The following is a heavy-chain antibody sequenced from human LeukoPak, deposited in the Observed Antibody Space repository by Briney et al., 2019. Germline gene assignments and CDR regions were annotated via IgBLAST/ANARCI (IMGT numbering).Heavy chain of an antibody. CDR1: GYTFTGYY. Sequence: VASVKVSCKASGYTFTGYYMHWVRQAPGQGLEWMGWINPNSGGTNYAQKFQGGVTMTRDTSICTAYMELSRLRSDDTAVYYCARDPWGYLRSFDYWGQGTLVTVSS. J-gene: IGHJ4*02. V-gene: IGHV1-2*02. CDR2: INPNSGGT. D-gene: IGHD3-16*01. CDR3: ARDPWGYLRSFDY.